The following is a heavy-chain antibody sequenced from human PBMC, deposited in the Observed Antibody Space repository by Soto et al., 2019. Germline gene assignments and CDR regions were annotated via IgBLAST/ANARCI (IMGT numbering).Heavy chain of an antibody. CDR1: GGSVSGDKNY. D-gene: IGHD3-16*01. J-gene: IGHJ3*01. CDR3: ATSPRFAFDF. Sequence: QVQLQESGPGLVKPSETLSLTCSVSGGSVSGDKNYWSWIRQSPGKGLEWIGFISYSGATIYNPSLKSRLTISVDRSKNQFSLRPSSVTASDTALYYCATSPRFAFDFWGQGTTVIVSS. CDR2: ISYSGAT. V-gene: IGHV4-61*01.